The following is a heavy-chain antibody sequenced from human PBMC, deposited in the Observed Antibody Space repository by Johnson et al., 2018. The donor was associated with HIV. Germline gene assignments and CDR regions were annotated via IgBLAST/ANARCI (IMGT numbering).Heavy chain of an antibody. CDR1: GFTFSSYA. CDR3: ARGIRFVEAGRENDGFDI. CDR2: ISYDGSNK. J-gene: IGHJ3*02. D-gene: IGHD4-17*01. Sequence: QVQLLESGGGVVQPGRSLRLSCAASGFTFSSYAMHCVRQAPGKGLAWVAVISYDGSNKYYADSVKGRFTISRDNSKNTLYLQINSLRAEDTAVYYCARGIRFVEAGRENDGFDIWGQGTMVTVSS. V-gene: IGHV3-30*14.